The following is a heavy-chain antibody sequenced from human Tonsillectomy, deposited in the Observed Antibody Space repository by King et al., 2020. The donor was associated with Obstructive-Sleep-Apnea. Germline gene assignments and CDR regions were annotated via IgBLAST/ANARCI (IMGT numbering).Heavy chain of an antibody. CDR2: ISDDGSDK. Sequence: VQLVESGGGVVQPGRSLRLSCAASGFTFSTYEMHWVRQAPGKGLEWLAVISDDGSDKYYADSVKGRFPISRNNSKNTLLLQMNSLSTEDTAVFYCSTYGDYPASSFDYWGQGTLVTVSS. D-gene: IGHD4-17*01. CDR3: STYGDYPASSFDY. CDR1: GFTFSTYE. V-gene: IGHV3-30*04. J-gene: IGHJ4*02.